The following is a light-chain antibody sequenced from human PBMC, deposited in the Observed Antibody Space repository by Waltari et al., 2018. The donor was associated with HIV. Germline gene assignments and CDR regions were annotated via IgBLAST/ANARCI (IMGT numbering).Light chain of an antibody. V-gene: IGKV4-1*01. CDR1: QSRLFNLNNNTY. J-gene: IGKJ1*01. CDR3: QQCYSTPWT. CDR2: WAS. Sequence: IVMTQSPASLSVSLCDRATINCKSNQSRLFNLNNNTYLTCYQQKPRQSPKLLLYWASTREPRVPDRFSGSGSGTDFNLTSSSLQAEDVATYYCQQCYSTPWTSGRGTKVEI.